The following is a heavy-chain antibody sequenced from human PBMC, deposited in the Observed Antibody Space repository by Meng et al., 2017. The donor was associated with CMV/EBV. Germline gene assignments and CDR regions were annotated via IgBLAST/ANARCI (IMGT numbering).Heavy chain of an antibody. V-gene: IGHV1-8*01. CDR2: MNPTSGNT. J-gene: IGHJ5*02. Sequence: GYTFTSYDINWVRQATGQGLEWMGWMNPTSGNTGYAQKFQGRVTMTRNTSISTAYMELSSLRSEDTAVYYCARGPYSSSWYGYWFDPWGQGTLVTVSS. D-gene: IGHD6-13*01. CDR1: GYTFTSYD. CDR3: ARGPYSSSWYGYWFDP.